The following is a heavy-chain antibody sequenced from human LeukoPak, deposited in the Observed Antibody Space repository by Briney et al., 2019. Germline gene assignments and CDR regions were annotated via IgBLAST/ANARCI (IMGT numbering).Heavy chain of an antibody. Sequence: ASVKVSCKASGYTFTSYYMHWVRQASGQGLEWMGIINPSGGSTSYAQKFQGRVTMTRDTSTSTVYMELSSLRSEDTAVYYCARDHPDSSGWYVGYNWFDPWGQGTLVTVSS. CDR3: ARDHPDSSGWYVGYNWFDP. CDR1: GYTFTSYY. J-gene: IGHJ5*02. D-gene: IGHD6-19*01. CDR2: INPSGGST. V-gene: IGHV1-46*01.